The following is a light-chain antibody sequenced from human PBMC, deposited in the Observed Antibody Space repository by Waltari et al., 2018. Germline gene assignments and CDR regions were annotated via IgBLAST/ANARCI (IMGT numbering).Light chain of an antibody. J-gene: IGKJ4*01. CDR3: QQRSNWELT. CDR2: DSS. CDR1: QRVSSY. V-gene: IGKV3-11*01. Sequence: EIVLTQSPATLSLSPGERATLSCRASQRVSSYLAWYQQKPGQAPRLLFYDSSNRATGIPARFSGSGSGTDFTLTISSLEPADFAVYYCQQRSNWELTFGGGTKVEIK.